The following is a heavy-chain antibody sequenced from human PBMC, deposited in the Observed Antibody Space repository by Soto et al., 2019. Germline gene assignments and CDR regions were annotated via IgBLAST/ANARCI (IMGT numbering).Heavy chain of an antibody. CDR3: AADYNFWSGHYNFDY. Sequence: SVKVSCKASGFTFTNSAVQWVRQARGQRLEWIGWIVVGSGNTNYAQKFQERVTITRGMSTNTAYMELSSLRSEDTAVYYCAADYNFWSGHYNFDYWGQGTLVTVSS. J-gene: IGHJ4*02. V-gene: IGHV1-58*01. CDR1: GFTFTNSA. CDR2: IVVGSGNT. D-gene: IGHD3-3*01.